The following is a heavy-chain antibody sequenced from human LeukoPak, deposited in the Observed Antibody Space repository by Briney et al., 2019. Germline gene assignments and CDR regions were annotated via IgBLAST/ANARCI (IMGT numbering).Heavy chain of an antibody. CDR3: ARAIGYYYGSGSYYYFDY. Sequence: PSETLSLTCAVYGGSFSGYYWSWIRQPPGKGLGWIGEINHSGSTNYNPSLKSRVTISVDTSKNQFSLKLNSVTAADTAVYYCARAIGYYYGSGSYYYFDYWGQGTLVTVSS. V-gene: IGHV4-34*01. J-gene: IGHJ4*02. CDR1: GGSFSGYY. D-gene: IGHD3-10*01. CDR2: INHSGST.